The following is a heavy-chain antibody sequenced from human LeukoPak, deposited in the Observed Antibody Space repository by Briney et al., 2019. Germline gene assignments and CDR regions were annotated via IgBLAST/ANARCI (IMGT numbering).Heavy chain of an antibody. D-gene: IGHD3-16*02. CDR1: GFTFSSYA. CDR3: AKDHYDYVWGSYRADY. CDR2: ISGSGGST. V-gene: IGHV3-23*01. Sequence: GGSMRLSCAASGFTFSSYAMSWVRQAPGKGLEWVSAISGSGGSTYYADSVKGRFTISRDNSKNTLYLQMNSLIAEDTAVYYCAKDHYDYVWGSYRADYWGQGTLVTVSS. J-gene: IGHJ4*02.